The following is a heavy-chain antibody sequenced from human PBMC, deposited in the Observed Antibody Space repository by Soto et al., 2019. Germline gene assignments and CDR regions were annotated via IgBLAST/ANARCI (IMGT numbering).Heavy chain of an antibody. D-gene: IGHD3-3*01. V-gene: IGHV3-48*01. CDR1: GFRISDSG. Sequence: GGSLRLSCEASGFRISDSGMNWVRRAPGKGLEWISYISSSSRTIYYAASVEGRFTVSRDNVKSSVHLQMNSLRGEDTGVYYCARTRMEWALYFDNWGRGTLVTVSS. J-gene: IGHJ4*02. CDR2: ISSSSRTI. CDR3: ARTRMEWALYFDN.